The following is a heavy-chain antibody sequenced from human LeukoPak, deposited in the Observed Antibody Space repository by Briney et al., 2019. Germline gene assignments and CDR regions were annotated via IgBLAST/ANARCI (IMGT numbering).Heavy chain of an antibody. J-gene: IGHJ4*02. CDR2: INPSGGST. D-gene: IGHD1-7*01. V-gene: IGHV1-46*01. CDR1: GYTFTSYY. Sequence: ASVKVSCKASGYTFTSYYMHWVRQAPGQGLEWMGIINPSGGSTSYAQKFQGRVTMTRDMSTSTVYMELSSLRSEDTAVYYCARDALGDWNYGYYFDYWGQGTLVTVSS. CDR3: ARDALGDWNYGYYFDY.